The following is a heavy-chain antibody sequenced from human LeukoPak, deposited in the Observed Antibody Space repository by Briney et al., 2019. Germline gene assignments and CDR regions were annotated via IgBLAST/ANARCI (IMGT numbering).Heavy chain of an antibody. CDR1: GYTFTSYG. V-gene: IGHV1-18*01. CDR2: ISAYNGNT. J-gene: IGHJ4*02. D-gene: IGHD2-15*01. Sequence: ASVKVSCKASGYTFTSYGITWMRQAPGQGLEWMGWISAYNGNTNYAQNLQGRVTMTTDTSTSIAYMEVRSLRTDDTAVYYCARDCSGGSCYPDFWGQGTLVTVSS. CDR3: ARDCSGGSCYPDF.